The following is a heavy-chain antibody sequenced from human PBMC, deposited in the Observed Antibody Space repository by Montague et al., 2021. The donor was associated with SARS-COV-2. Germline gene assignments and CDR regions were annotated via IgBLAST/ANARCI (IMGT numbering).Heavy chain of an antibody. V-gene: IGHV4-59*01. CDR1: GGSINYYY. Sequence: SETLSLTCIVSGGSINYYYWSWIRQSPGKGLEWIGYIYDSGSTNXXPSLKSRVTISVDTSKNQFSLKLSSVTAADTAVYYCARENTVTTFGGPYYIDSWGQGTLVTVSA. J-gene: IGHJ4*02. CDR3: ARENTVTTFGGPYYIDS. D-gene: IGHD4-17*01. CDR2: IYDSGST.